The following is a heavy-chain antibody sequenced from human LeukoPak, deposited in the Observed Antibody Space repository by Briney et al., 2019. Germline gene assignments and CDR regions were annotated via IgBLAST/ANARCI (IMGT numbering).Heavy chain of an antibody. CDR2: IYYSGST. D-gene: IGHD3-10*01. J-gene: IGHJ4*02. CDR1: GGSISSHY. Sequence: PSETLSLTCTVSGGSISSHYWSWIRQPPGKGLEWIGYIYYSGSTNYNPSLKSRVTISVDTSKNQFSLKLSSVTAADTAVYYCARYRYGSGSRYFHYWGQGTLVTVSS. V-gene: IGHV4-59*11. CDR3: ARYRYGSGSRYFHY.